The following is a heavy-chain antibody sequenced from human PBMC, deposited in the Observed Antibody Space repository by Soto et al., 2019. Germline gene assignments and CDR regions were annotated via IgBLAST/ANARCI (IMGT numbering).Heavy chain of an antibody. J-gene: IGHJ6*01. V-gene: IGHV1-3*01. D-gene: IGHD1-26*01. Sequence: ASVKVSCKASGYTFTIYAIHCVRQAPVQSLEWMGSVNGANGKTKYSQKFQGRVTITRDTSASTAYMELSSLRSEDTDVYYCARAPGNYYYYAMDVWGQGTTVTVSS. CDR2: VNGANGKT. CDR3: ARAPGNYYYYAMDV. CDR1: GYTFTIYA.